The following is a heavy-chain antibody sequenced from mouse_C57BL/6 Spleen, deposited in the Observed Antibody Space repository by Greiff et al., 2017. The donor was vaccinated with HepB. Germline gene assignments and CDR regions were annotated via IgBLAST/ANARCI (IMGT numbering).Heavy chain of an antibody. D-gene: IGHD4-1*01. CDR1: GFTFSDYG. V-gene: IGHV5-17*01. CDR2: ISSGSSTI. J-gene: IGHJ2*01. CDR3: ARTGTDYFDY. Sequence: DVQLVESGGGVVKPGGSLKLSCAASGFTFSDYGMHWVRQAPEKGLEWVAYISSGSSTIYYADTVKGRFTISRDNAKNTLFLQMTYLGSEDTAMYYCARTGTDYFDYWGQGTTLTDSS.